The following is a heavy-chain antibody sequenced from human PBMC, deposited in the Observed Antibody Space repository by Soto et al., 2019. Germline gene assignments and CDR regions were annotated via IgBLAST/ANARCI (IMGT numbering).Heavy chain of an antibody. CDR2: IKQDGSEK. V-gene: IGHV3-7*03. Sequence: GGSLRLSCAASGFTFSSYWMSWVRQAPGKGLEWVANIKQDGSEKYYVDSVKGRFTISRDNAKNSLYLQMNSLRAEDTAVYSGAIEFCGIAAARAAGGSDYWGQGTLVTVSS. D-gene: IGHD6-13*01. CDR1: GFTFSSYW. CDR3: AIEFCGIAAARAAGGSDY. J-gene: IGHJ4*02.